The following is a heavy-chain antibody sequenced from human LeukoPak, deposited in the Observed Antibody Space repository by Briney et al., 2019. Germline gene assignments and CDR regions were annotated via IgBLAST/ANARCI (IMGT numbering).Heavy chain of an antibody. CDR1: GFTVSSNY. V-gene: IGHV3-66*01. CDR2: IYTDGTT. J-gene: IGHJ6*03. Sequence: PGGSLRLSCAASGFTVSSNYMSWVRQAPGKGLEWVSVIYTDGTTHYADSVKGRFTISRDSSKNTLYLQMSSLRAEDTAVYYCARSASYDSTSYYIYYFLDVWGKETTVTISS. CDR3: ARSASYDSTSYYIYYFLDV. D-gene: IGHD3-22*01.